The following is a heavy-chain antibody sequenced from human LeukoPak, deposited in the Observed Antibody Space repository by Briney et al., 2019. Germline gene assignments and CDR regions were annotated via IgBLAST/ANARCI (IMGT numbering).Heavy chain of an antibody. D-gene: IGHD5-24*01. V-gene: IGHV1-69*06. CDR3: ARGGRDGYNLASDY. Sequence: SVKVSCKASGYTFTSYGISWVRQAPGQGLEWMGGIIPIFGTANYAQKFQGRVTITADKSTSTAYMELSSLRSEDTAVYYCARGGRDGYNLASDYWGQGTLVTVSS. J-gene: IGHJ4*02. CDR1: GYTFTSYG. CDR2: IIPIFGTA.